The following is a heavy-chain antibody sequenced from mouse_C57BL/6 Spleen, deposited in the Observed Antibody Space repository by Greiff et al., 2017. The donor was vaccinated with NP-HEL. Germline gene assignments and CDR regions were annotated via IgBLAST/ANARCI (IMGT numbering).Heavy chain of an antibody. V-gene: IGHV5-17*01. CDR2: ISSGSSTI. CDR1: GFTFSDYG. J-gene: IGHJ1*03. CDR3: ARNYYGSSLWYFDV. Sequence: EVKLVESGGGLVKPGGSLKLSCAASGFTFSDYGMHWVRQAPEKGLEWVAYISSGSSTIYYADTVKGRFTISRDNAKNTLFLQMTSLRSEDTAMYYCARNYYGSSLWYFDVWGTGTTVTVSS. D-gene: IGHD1-1*01.